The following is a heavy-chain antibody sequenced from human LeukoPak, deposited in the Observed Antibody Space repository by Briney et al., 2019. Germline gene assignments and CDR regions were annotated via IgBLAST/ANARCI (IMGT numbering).Heavy chain of an antibody. D-gene: IGHD3-16*01. CDR3: ARSTGTTFGLSDY. CDR2: ITSAGDT. J-gene: IGHJ4*02. CDR1: GFTFSNYD. Sequence: GGSLRLSCEASGFTFSNYDMHWVRQTPGKGLEWVSVITSAGDTYYPDSVKGRFTISRENGRNSLYLQMNSLRAGDTAVYYCARSTGTTFGLSDYWGQGTLVTVSS. V-gene: IGHV3-13*01.